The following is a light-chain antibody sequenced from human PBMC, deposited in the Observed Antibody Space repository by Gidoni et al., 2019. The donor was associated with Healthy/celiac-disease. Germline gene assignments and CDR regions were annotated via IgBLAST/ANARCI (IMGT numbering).Light chain of an antibody. J-gene: IGKJ1*01. CDR1: QSVSSSY. CDR3: QQDYNLPWT. V-gene: IGKV3D-7*01. Sequence: PWERVTLSCRASQSVSSSYLTWYQQKPGQAPRLLIYGASTRATSIPARFSGSWSGTDFTLTISSLQPEDFAVYYCQQDYNLPWTFGQGTKVEIK. CDR2: GAS.